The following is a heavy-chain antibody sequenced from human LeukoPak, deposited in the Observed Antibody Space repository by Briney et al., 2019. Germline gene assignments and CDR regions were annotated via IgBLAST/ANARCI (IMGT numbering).Heavy chain of an antibody. CDR2: IRSKPYGGTT. D-gene: IGHD3-3*01. Sequence: PGGSLRLSCAASGFTFSSYAMSWVRQAPGKGLEWVGFIRSKPYGGTTEYAASVKGRFTISRDDSKSIAYLQMNSLKTEDTGVYYCTRGSDTVFGVSRDGFDYWGQGTLVTVSS. CDR3: TRGSDTVFGVSRDGFDY. CDR1: GFTFSSYA. J-gene: IGHJ4*02. V-gene: IGHV3-49*04.